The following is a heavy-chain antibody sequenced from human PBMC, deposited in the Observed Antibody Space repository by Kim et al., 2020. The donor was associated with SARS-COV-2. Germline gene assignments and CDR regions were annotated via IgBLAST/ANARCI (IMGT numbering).Heavy chain of an antibody. CDR3: AKTWQLDY. D-gene: IGHD6-13*01. Sequence: GGSLRLSCAASGFTFSTYAMSWVRQTPRRGLEWVSTITGNGAATYYADSVRGRFTISRDNSKNTLSLQMNSLRAEDTALYYCAKTWQLDYWVQGTVVTVS. J-gene: IGHJ4*02. V-gene: IGHV3-23*01. CDR2: ITGNGAAT. CDR1: GFTFSTYA.